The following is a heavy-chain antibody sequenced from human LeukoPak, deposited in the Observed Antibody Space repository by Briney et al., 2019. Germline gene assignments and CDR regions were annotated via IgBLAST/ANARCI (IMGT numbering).Heavy chain of an antibody. CDR3: AKVTTVVTLFDY. D-gene: IGHD4-23*01. CDR1: GFAFSSYA. Sequence: PGGSLRLSCAASGFAFSSYAMSWVRQAPGRGLERVSVVSGSGGTTYYTDSVKGRFTISRDNSKNTLYLQMNSLRAEDTAVYYCAKVTTVVTLFDYWGQGTLVTVSS. J-gene: IGHJ4*02. V-gene: IGHV3-23*01. CDR2: VSGSGGTT.